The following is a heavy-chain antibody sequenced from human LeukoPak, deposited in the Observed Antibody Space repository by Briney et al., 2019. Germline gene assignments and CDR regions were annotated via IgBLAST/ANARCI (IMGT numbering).Heavy chain of an antibody. CDR1: GGTFSSYA. J-gene: IGHJ5*02. CDR3: ARDTLGYVNWFDP. Sequence: GSSVKVSCKASGGTFSSYAISWVRQAPGQGLEWMGGIIPIFGTANYAQKFQGRVAITADESTSTAYMELSSLRSEDTAVYYCARDTLGYVNWFDPWGQGTLVTVSS. D-gene: IGHD2-15*01. CDR2: IIPIFGTA. V-gene: IGHV1-69*01.